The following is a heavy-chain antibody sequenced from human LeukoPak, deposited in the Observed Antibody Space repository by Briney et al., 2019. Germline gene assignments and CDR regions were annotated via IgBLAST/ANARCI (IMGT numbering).Heavy chain of an antibody. J-gene: IGHJ4*02. CDR2: ISSSGSTI. D-gene: IGHD3-22*01. CDR1: GFTFSSYE. Sequence: GGSLRLSCAASGFTFSSYEMNWVRQAPGKGLEWVSYISSSGSTIYYADSVKGRFTISRDNSKNTLYLQMNSLRAEDTAVYYCAKSLYYYDSSGSLYYFDYWGQGTLVTVSS. V-gene: IGHV3-48*03. CDR3: AKSLYYYDSSGSLYYFDY.